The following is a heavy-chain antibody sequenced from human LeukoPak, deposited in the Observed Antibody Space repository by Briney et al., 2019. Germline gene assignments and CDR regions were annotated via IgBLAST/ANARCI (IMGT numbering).Heavy chain of an antibody. V-gene: IGHV3-30-3*01. CDR1: GFTFSSYA. CDR2: ISYDGSNK. Sequence: GRSLRLSCAASGFTFSSYAMHWVRQAPGKGLEWVAVISYDGSNKYYADSVKGRFTISRDNSKNTLYLQMNSLRAEDTAVYYCARSIQLWPTTFDYWAREPWSPSPQ. J-gene: IGHJ4*02. D-gene: IGHD5-18*01. CDR3: ARSIQLWPTTFDY.